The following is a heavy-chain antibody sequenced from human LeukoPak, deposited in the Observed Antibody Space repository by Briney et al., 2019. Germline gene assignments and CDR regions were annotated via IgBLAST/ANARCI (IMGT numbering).Heavy chain of an antibody. V-gene: IGHV3-7*01. J-gene: IGHJ5*02. Sequence: GGSLRLSCVASGFTFTSYWMSWVRQSPGKGLEWVANIKQDGSEKYYLDSLEGRFTISRDNAKNSVYLQINRLRAEDTAVYYCARRGTIAVPVFWFDPWGQGTLVIVSS. CDR3: ARRGTIAVPVFWFDP. CDR1: GFTFTSYW. CDR2: IKQDGSEK. D-gene: IGHD6-19*01.